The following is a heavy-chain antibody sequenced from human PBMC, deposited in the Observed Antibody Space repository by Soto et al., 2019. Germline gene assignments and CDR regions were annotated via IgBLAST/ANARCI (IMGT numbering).Heavy chain of an antibody. CDR2: ISGSGGST. J-gene: IGHJ4*02. CDR3: AKDLSMGIATETFDY. CDR1: GFTFSSYA. V-gene: IGHV3-23*01. Sequence: PGGSLRLSCAASGFTFSSYAMSWVRQAPGKGLEWVSAISGSGGSTYYADSVKGRFTISRDNSKNTLYLQMNSLRAEDTAVYYCAKDLSMGIATETFDYWGQGTLVTVSS. D-gene: IGHD6-13*01.